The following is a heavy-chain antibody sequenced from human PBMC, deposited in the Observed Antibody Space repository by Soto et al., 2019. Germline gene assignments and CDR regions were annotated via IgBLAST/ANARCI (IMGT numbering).Heavy chain of an antibody. CDR2: IYESGYT. V-gene: IGHV4-31*03. D-gene: IGHD5-18*01. J-gene: IGHJ5*02. CDR1: GASVSSGAYY. Sequence: SETLSLTCTVSGASVSSGAYYWGWVRQRPGEGLEWIGYIYESGYTYYNTSLKSRLTISLDRSNNQFSLALTSVTAADTAVYYCVRARRHTDMVYPGFDPWGQGTLGT. CDR3: VRARRHTDMVYPGFDP.